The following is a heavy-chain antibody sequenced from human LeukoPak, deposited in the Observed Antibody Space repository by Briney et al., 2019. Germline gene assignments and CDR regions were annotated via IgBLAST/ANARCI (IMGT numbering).Heavy chain of an antibody. D-gene: IGHD2-15*01. J-gene: IGHJ6*02. CDR3: ARVRGYCSSGSCGMDV. Sequence: SETLSLTCTVSGYSISSGYYWGWIRQPPGKGLEWIGSIYHSGSTYYNPSLKSRVTISVDTSKNQFSLKLSSVTAADTAVYYCARVRGYCSSGSCGMDVWGQGITVTVSS. CDR1: GYSISSGYY. CDR2: IYHSGST. V-gene: IGHV4-38-2*02.